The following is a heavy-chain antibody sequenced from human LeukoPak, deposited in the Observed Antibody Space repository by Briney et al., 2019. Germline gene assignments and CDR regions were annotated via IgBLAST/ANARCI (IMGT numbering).Heavy chain of an antibody. CDR3: AKGSSYYDFWSGYCFDC. Sequence: PGGSLRLSCAASGFTFSSYAMSWVRQAPGKGLEWVSAISGSGGSTYYADSVKGRFTISRDNSKNTLYLQMNSLRAEDTAVYYRAKGSSYYDFWSGYCFDCWGQGTLVTVSS. V-gene: IGHV3-23*01. CDR1: GFTFSSYA. D-gene: IGHD3-3*01. J-gene: IGHJ4*02. CDR2: ISGSGGST.